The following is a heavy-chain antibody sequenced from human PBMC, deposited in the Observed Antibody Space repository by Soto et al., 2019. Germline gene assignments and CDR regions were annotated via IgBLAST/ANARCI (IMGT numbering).Heavy chain of an antibody. V-gene: IGHV3-21*01. D-gene: IGHD2-21*02. CDR1: GFTLSSYS. CDR2: ISSSSSYI. CDR3: ARVLRVVVTANIRNKYYYYGMDV. J-gene: IGHJ6*02. Sequence: PGGSLTLSCAASGFTLSSYSMNWVRQAPGKGLEWVSSISSSSSYIYYADSVKGRFTISRDNAKNSLYLQMNSLRAEDTAVYYCARVLRVVVTANIRNKYYYYGMDVWGQGTTVTVSS.